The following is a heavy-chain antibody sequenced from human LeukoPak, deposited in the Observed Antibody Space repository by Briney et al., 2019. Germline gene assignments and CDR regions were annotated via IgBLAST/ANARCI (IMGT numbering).Heavy chain of an antibody. D-gene: IGHD3-3*01. CDR3: ARATYDFWSGYLYYYYYMDV. J-gene: IGHJ6*03. V-gene: IGHV2-5*01. CDR1: GFSLSTSGVG. Sequence: ESGPTLVNPTQTLTLTCTFSGFSLSTSGVGVGWIRQPPGKALEWLALIYWNDDKRYSPSLKSRLTITKDTSKNQVVLTMTNMDPVDTATYYCARATYDFWSGYLYYYYYMDVWGKGTTVTVSS. CDR2: IYWNDDK.